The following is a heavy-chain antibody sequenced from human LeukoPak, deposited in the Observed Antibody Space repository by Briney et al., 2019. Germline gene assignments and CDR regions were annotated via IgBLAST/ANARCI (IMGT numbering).Heavy chain of an antibody. D-gene: IGHD6-6*01. CDR3: ARGEQYSSSRYFDY. Sequence: PSETLSLTCAVYGGPFSGYYWSWIRQPPGKGLEWIGEINHSGSTNYNPSLKSRVTISVDTSKNQFSLKLSSVTAADTAVYYCARGEQYSSSRYFDYWGQGTLVTVSS. V-gene: IGHV4-34*01. CDR2: INHSGST. J-gene: IGHJ4*02. CDR1: GGPFSGYY.